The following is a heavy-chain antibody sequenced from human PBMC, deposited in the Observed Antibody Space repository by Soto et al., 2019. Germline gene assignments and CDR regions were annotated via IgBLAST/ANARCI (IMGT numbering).Heavy chain of an antibody. CDR1: GGTFSSYA. D-gene: IGHD2-8*01. CDR3: ASGYCTNGVCSIMAPSVDAFDI. V-gene: IGHV1-69*12. J-gene: IGHJ3*02. CDR2: IIPIFGTA. Sequence: QVQLVQSGAEVKKPGSSVKVSCKASGGTFSSYAISWVRQAPGQGLEWMGGIIPIFGTANYAQKFQGRVTITADESTSTAYMELSSLRSEDTAVYYCASGYCTNGVCSIMAPSVDAFDIWGQGTMVTVSS.